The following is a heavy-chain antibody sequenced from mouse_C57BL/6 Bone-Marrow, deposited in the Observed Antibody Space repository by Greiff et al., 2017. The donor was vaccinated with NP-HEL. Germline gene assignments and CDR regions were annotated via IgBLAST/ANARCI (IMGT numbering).Heavy chain of an antibody. Sequence: QVQLKESGAELVKPGASVKMSCKASGYTFTSYWITWVKQRPGQGLEWIGDIYPGSGSTNYNEKFKSKATLTVDTSSSTAYMQLSSLTSEDSAVYYCARGWAWFAYWGQGTLVTVSA. J-gene: IGHJ3*01. CDR1: GYTFTSYW. D-gene: IGHD3-3*01. V-gene: IGHV1-55*01. CDR3: ARGWAWFAY. CDR2: IYPGSGST.